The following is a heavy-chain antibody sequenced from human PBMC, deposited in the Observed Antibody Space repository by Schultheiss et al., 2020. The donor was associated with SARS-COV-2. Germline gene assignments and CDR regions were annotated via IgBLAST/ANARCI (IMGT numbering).Heavy chain of an antibody. Sequence: SETLSLTCTVSGGSISSGGYYWSWIRQPPGKGLEWIGYIYYSGSTNYNPSLKSRVTISVDTSKNQFSLKLSSVTAADTAVYYCARDPRVGPRQTYSSSSGDWDYWGQGTLVTVSS. CDR2: IYYSGST. D-gene: IGHD6-6*01. V-gene: IGHV4-61*08. CDR1: GGSISSGGYY. CDR3: ARDPRVGPRQTYSSSSGDWDY. J-gene: IGHJ4*02.